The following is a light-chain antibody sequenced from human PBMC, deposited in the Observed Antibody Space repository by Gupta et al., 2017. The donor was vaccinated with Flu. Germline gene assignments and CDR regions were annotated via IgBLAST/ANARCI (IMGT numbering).Light chain of an antibody. Sequence: QSVLTQPPSVSAASGQKVTISCSGSSSNIGTNFVSWYQQLPGTAPKLLIYESNKRPSEIPDRFSGSKSGTSATLGITGLQTGDEADYSCGTWDISLSAVVFGGGTKLTVL. CDR2: ESN. CDR1: SSNIGTNF. V-gene: IGLV1-51*02. CDR3: GTWDISLSAVV. J-gene: IGLJ2*01.